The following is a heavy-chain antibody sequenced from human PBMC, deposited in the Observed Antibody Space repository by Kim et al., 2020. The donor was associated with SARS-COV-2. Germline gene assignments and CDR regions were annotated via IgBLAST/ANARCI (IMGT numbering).Heavy chain of an antibody. CDR3: ARVPFTSCSCMDV. Sequence: ADSVKGRFTISRDNAKNSLYLQMNSLRAEDTAVYYCARVPFTSCSCMDVWGKGTTVTVSS. V-gene: IGHV3-21*01. J-gene: IGHJ6*03. D-gene: IGHD2-2*01.